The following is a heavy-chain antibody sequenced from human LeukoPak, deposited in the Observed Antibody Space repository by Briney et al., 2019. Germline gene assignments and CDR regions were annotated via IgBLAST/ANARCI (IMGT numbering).Heavy chain of an antibody. CDR1: GFSFSTYW. Sequence: PGGSLRLSCAASGFSFSTYWMSWVRQAPGKGLEWVANIKQDESEKYYVDSVKGRFTISRDNTKNSLYLQMNSLRVEDTAVYYCASGRRLGRWGQGTLVTVSS. CDR2: IKQDESEK. V-gene: IGHV3-7*03. CDR3: ASGRRLGR. J-gene: IGHJ4*02. D-gene: IGHD6-19*01.